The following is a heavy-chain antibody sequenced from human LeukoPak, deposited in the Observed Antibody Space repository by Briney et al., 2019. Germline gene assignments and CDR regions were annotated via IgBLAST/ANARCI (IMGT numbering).Heavy chain of an antibody. D-gene: IGHD3-22*01. V-gene: IGHV3-30*03. CDR3: ARGSTPSYYYDSSGHFDY. CDR2: ISYDGSNK. CDR1: GFTFSSYG. J-gene: IGHJ4*02. Sequence: PGGSLRLSCAASGFTFSSYGMHWVRQAPGKGLEWVAVISYDGSNKYYADSVEGRFTISRDNSKNTLYLQMNSLRSDDTAVYYCARGSTPSYYYDSSGHFDYWGQGTLVTVSS.